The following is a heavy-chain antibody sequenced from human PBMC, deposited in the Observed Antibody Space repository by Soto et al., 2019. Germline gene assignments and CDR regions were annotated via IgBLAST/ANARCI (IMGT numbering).Heavy chain of an antibody. J-gene: IGHJ6*02. Sequence: GGSMRLSCLASGFTFSDFAMTWVRHVPGRGLEWVASLDGAGGSTYYAESVRGRFSISRDNSQNTLFLQMKRLTVDDTAIYYCAAPRDEYGSGVSWFTYGMDIWGQGTTVTVSS. D-gene: IGHD3-10*01. CDR2: LDGAGGST. CDR3: AAPRDEYGSGVSWFTYGMDI. CDR1: GFTFSDFA. V-gene: IGHV3-23*01.